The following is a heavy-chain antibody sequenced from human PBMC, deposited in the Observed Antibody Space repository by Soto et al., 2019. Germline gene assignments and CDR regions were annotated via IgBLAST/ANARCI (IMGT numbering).Heavy chain of an antibody. Sequence: SVKVSCKASGGTFSSYTISWVRQAPGQGLEWMGRIIPILGIANYAQKFKGRVTITADKSTSTAYMELSSLRSEDTAVYYCARSLPWLAFDYWGQGTLVTVSS. CDR1: GGTFSSYT. V-gene: IGHV1-69*02. CDR3: ARSLPWLAFDY. D-gene: IGHD6-19*01. J-gene: IGHJ4*02. CDR2: IIPILGIA.